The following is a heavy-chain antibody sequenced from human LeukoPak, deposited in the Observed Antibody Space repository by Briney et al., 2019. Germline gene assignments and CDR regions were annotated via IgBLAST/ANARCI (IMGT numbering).Heavy chain of an antibody. CDR1: GFTFSSYA. CDR2: ISGSGGST. CDR3: AKSYCSSTSWRHDSGYFDY. D-gene: IGHD2-2*01. J-gene: IGHJ4*02. Sequence: PGGSLRLSCAASGFTFSSYAMSWVRPAPGKGLEWVSAISGSGGSTYYADSVKGRFTISRDNSKNTLYLQMNSLRAEGTAVYYCAKSYCSSTSWRHDSGYFDYWGQGTLVTVSS. V-gene: IGHV3-23*01.